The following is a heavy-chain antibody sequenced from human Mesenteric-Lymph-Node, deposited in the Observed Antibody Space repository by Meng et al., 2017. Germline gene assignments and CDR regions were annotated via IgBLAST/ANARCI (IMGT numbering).Heavy chain of an antibody. Sequence: ASVKVSCKASGYTFTSYYMHWVRQAPGQGLEWMGIINPSSGSTSYAQKFQGRVTITMNTSINTAYMELSSLRSEDTAVYYCARFSYNDVWGSYRGLDYWGQGTLVTVSS. J-gene: IGHJ4*02. D-gene: IGHD3-16*01. CDR1: GYTFTSYY. CDR2: INPSSGST. V-gene: IGHV1-46*01. CDR3: ARFSYNDVWGSYRGLDY.